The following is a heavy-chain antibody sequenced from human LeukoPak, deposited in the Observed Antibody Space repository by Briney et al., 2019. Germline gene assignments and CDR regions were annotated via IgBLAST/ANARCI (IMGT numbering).Heavy chain of an antibody. CDR1: GFTFSSYT. J-gene: IGHJ4*02. CDR2: ISSSSSYI. V-gene: IGHV3-21*01. Sequence: GGSLRLSCAASGFTFSSYTMNWVRQAPGKGLEWVSSISSSSSYIYYADSVTGRFTISRDNAKNSLYLQMNSLRAEDTAVYYCARDHNVGDYWGQGTLVTVSS. CDR3: ARDHNVGDY. D-gene: IGHD1-14*01.